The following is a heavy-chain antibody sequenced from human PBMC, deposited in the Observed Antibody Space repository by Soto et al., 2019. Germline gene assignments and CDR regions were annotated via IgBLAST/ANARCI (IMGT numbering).Heavy chain of an antibody. D-gene: IGHD3-22*01. J-gene: IGHJ4*02. CDR1: GGTFSSYA. Sequence: GASVKVSCKASGGTFSSYAISWVRQAPGQGLEWMGGIIPIFGTANYAQKFQGRVTITADESTSTAYMELSSLRSEDTAVYYCARGYIPHYDSSGPRGFDYWGQGTLVTVSS. CDR3: ARGYIPHYDSSGPRGFDY. V-gene: IGHV1-69*13. CDR2: IIPIFGTA.